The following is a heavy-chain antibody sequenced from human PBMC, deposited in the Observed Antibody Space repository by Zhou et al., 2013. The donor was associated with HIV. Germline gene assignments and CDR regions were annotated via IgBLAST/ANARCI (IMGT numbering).Heavy chain of an antibody. CDR1: GYTFTTYG. CDR2: ISGYNGDT. CDR3: ARATGATVLPALGNNWFDP. J-gene: IGHJ5*02. D-gene: IGHD2-2*01. V-gene: IGHV1-18*01. Sequence: QVQLVQSGAEVKKPGASVKVSCKASGYTFTTYGITWVRQAPGQGLEWMGWISGYNGDTNYAQRLLGRVAMTTDTSTNTAYMELRRLRSDDTAVYYCARATGATVLPALGNNWFDPWAREPWSPSPQ.